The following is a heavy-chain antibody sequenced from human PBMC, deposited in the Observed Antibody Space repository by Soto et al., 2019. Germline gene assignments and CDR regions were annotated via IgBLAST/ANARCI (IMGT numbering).Heavy chain of an antibody. CDR1: GGSINSDELY. CDR2: IYSRGRT. Sequence: QVQLQESGPGLVKPSQTLSLTCSLSGGSINSDELYWTWIRQSTGKGLEWIGYIYSRGRTHYNPSLKSRINISLDTPNNLLSLRLSSVTAADTAVYYCARMGLHLGELSRNWFDPWGRGTLVTVSS. D-gene: IGHD3-16*02. J-gene: IGHJ5*02. CDR3: ARMGLHLGELSRNWFDP. V-gene: IGHV4-31*03.